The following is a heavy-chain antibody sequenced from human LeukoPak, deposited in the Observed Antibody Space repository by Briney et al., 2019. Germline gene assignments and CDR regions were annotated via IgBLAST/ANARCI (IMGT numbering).Heavy chain of an antibody. CDR1: GYSIKSDYY. D-gene: IGHD5-12*01. CDR3: AVATNQRLLSRAFDI. V-gene: IGHV4-38-2*02. CDR2: IHHRGNT. J-gene: IGHJ3*02. Sequence: SETLSLTCTVSGYSIKSDYYWGWIRQPPGKGLEWIGSIHHRGNTNYNPSLKSRVTISVDTSKNQFSLKLSSVTAADTAVYYCAVATNQRLLSRAFDIWGQGTMVTVSS.